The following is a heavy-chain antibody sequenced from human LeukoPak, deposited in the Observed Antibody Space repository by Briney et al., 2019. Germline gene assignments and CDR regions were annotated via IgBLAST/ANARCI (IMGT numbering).Heavy chain of an antibody. CDR1: SGSISSSSYY. CDR3: ARRNLIVDIVATPSDD. CDR2: IYYSGST. J-gene: IGHJ4*02. D-gene: IGHD5-12*01. Sequence: SETLSLTCTVSSGSISSSSYYWGWIRQPPGKGLEWIGSIYYSGSTYYNPSLKSQVTISVDTSKNQFSLKLSSVTAADTAVYYCARRNLIVDIVATPSDDWGQGTLVTVSS. V-gene: IGHV4-39*01.